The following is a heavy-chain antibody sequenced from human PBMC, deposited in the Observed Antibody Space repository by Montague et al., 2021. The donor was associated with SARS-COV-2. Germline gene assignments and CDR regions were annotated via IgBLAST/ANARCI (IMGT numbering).Heavy chain of an antibody. CDR3: ARLGDGIVPSPILWLGPYYSFCYMDV. J-gene: IGHJ6*03. V-gene: IGHV4-34*01. D-gene: IGHD3-10*01. Sequence: SETLSLICAVSGGSISRYYWSWIRQSPGKGLEWIGEISPNGNTKYNPSLQSRVSISLDTSRNQFSLKVSSVTAADTAIYFCARLGDGIVPSPILWLGPYYSFCYMDVWGRGTTVTVSS. CDR2: ISPNGNT. CDR1: GGSISRYY.